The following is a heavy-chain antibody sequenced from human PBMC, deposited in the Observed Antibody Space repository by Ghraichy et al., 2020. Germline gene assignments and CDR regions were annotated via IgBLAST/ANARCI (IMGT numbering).Heavy chain of an antibody. CDR3: ARGGYSSGWYFYFDY. Sequence: ASVKVSCKASGYTFPNYAIHWVRQAPGQSLECMGWINAGNGNTKYSQRFQGRVTITRDTSASTAYMELSSLRSEDTAVYYCARGGYSSGWYFYFDYWGQGTPVTVSS. V-gene: IGHV1-3*01. D-gene: IGHD6-19*01. CDR2: INAGNGNT. J-gene: IGHJ4*02. CDR1: GYTFPNYA.